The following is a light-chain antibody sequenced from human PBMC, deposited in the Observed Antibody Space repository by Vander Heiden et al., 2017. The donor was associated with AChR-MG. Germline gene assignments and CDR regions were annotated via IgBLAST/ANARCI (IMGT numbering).Light chain of an antibody. J-gene: IGKJ3*01. CDR3: QQSDSTPFT. Sequence: DIQMTQSPSSLSASVGDRVTITCRASQSISSYLNWYQQKPGKAHKLLIYAASSLQSGVPSRLSGSGSGTDFTLTISSLQPEDFATYYCQQSDSTPFTFGHGTKVDIK. CDR1: QSISSY. CDR2: AAS. V-gene: IGKV1-39*01.